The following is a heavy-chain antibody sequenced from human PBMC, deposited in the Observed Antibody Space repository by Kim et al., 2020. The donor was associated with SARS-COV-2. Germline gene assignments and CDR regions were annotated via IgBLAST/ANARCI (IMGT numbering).Heavy chain of an antibody. CDR1: GYTFTSYD. CDR3: ASGGSSWPLSYYYGMDV. V-gene: IGHV1-8*01. D-gene: IGHD6-13*01. J-gene: IGHJ6*02. CDR2: MNPNSGNT. Sequence: ASVKVSCKASGYTFTSYDINWVRQATGQGLEWMGWMNPNSGNTGYAQKFQGRVTMTRNTSISTAYMELSSLRSEDTAVYYCASGGSSWPLSYYYGMDVWGQGTTVTVSS.